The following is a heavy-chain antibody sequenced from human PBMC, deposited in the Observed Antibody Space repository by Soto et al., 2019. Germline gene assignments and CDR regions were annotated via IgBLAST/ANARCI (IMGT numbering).Heavy chain of an antibody. J-gene: IGHJ5*02. CDR2: IYYSATT. D-gene: IGHD3-16*01. V-gene: IGHV4-59*01. CDR1: GGSISSYY. CDR3: ARALWGPYGHINWFDP. Sequence: QVQLQESGPGLVKPSETLSLPCTVSGGSISSYYWSWIRQPPGKGLEWIGYIYYSATTNYNHSLKSRVTISVDTSKTQFSLKLTSVTAADTAVYYCARALWGPYGHINWFDPWGQGTMGTVSS.